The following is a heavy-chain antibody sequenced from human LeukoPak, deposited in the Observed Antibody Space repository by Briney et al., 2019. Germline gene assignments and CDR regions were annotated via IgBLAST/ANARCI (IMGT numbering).Heavy chain of an antibody. D-gene: IGHD5-18*01. Sequence: GRSLRLSCAASRFTFSSYGMHWVRQAPGKGLEWVAVISYDGSNKYYADSVKGRFTISRDNSKNTLYLQMNSLRAEDTAVYYCAKDARWAMAFDYWGQGTLVTVSS. CDR3: AKDARWAMAFDY. CDR1: RFTFSSYG. J-gene: IGHJ4*02. V-gene: IGHV3-30*18. CDR2: ISYDGSNK.